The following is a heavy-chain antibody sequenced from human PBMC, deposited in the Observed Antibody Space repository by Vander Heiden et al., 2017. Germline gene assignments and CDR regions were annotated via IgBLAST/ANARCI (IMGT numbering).Heavy chain of an antibody. J-gene: IGHJ4*02. CDR1: GFTFTSSA. D-gene: IGHD6-19*01. CDR3: AADDSRGRVVDY. Sequence: QMQLVQSGPEVKKPGTSVKVPCKASGFTFTSSAVQWVRQARGQRLEWIGWIVVGSGNTNYAQKFQERVTITRDMSTSTAYMELSSLRSEDTAVYYCAADDSRGRVVDYWGQGTLVTVSS. V-gene: IGHV1-58*01. CDR2: IVVGSGNT.